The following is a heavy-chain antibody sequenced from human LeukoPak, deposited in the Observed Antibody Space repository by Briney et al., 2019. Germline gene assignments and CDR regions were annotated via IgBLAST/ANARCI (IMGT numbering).Heavy chain of an antibody. CDR1: GVSITTHY. V-gene: IGHV4-59*11. D-gene: IGHD5-18*01. CDR2: MTVSETT. Sequence: SETLSLTCTVSGVSITTHYWSWLRQPPGKELEWIAYMTVSETTKNNPSLKSRITLSADTSKNQFSLSLSSVTEADTAVYFCATIKSGYPFGYFDFWGQGILVTVSS. J-gene: IGHJ4*02. CDR3: ATIKSGYPFGYFDF.